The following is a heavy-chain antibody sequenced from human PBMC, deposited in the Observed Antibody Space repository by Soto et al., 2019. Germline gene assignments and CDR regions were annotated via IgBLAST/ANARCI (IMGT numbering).Heavy chain of an antibody. D-gene: IGHD3-22*01. J-gene: IGHJ4*02. V-gene: IGHV4-30-4*01. CDR1: GASISGGDYY. Sequence: QVQLQESGPGLVKPSQTLSLTCTVSGASISGGDYYWTWIRQPPGKDLEWIGSIYYTGNTYSNPSLESQLSISVDPSNNQFALRLASVTAPDTAIYFCARATYDSSTYYLDSWGQGTLVTVSS. CDR2: IYYTGNT. CDR3: ARATYDSSTYYLDS.